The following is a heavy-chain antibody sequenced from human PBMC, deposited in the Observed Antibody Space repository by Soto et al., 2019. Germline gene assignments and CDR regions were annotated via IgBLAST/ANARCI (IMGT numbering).Heavy chain of an antibody. V-gene: IGHV1-18*01. J-gene: IGHJ4*02. D-gene: IGHD3-22*01. CDR1: GYTFTSYG. Sequence: ASVKVSCKAPGYTFTSYGISWVRQAPGQGLEWMGWISAYNGNTNYAQKLQGRVTMTTDTSTSTAYMELRSLRSDDTAVYYCARASAYYYDSSGYYDSSTTHYFDCRGQGTLCTVSS. CDR3: ARASAYYYDSSGYYDSSTTHYFDC. CDR2: ISAYNGNT.